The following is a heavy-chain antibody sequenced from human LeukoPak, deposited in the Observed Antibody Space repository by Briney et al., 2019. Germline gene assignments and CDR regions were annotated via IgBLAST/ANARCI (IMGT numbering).Heavy chain of an antibody. Sequence: TGGSLRLSCAASGFTFSSYEMNWVRQAPGKGLEWASYISSSGNSIYYADSVKGRFTISRDNAKNSLYLQMNSLRAEDTAVYYCARDDYYDSSGYYGFDYWGQGTLVTVSS. CDR3: ARDDYYDSSGYYGFDY. D-gene: IGHD3-22*01. CDR1: GFTFSSYE. V-gene: IGHV3-48*03. J-gene: IGHJ4*02. CDR2: ISSSGNSI.